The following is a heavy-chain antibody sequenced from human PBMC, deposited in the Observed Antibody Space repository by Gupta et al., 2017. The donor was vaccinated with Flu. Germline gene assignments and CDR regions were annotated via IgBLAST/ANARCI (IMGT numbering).Heavy chain of an antibody. CDR3: AGDSSGSYYYGLDV. V-gene: IGHV1-69*01. Sequence: RQATGQGLEWMGEIIPLTNTATYAQTFQGRVTIDADETTSTTYMDLSSLRSDDTAVYYCAGDSSGSYYYGLDVWGLGTTVNVSS. J-gene: IGHJ6*02. D-gene: IGHD3-22*01. CDR2: IIPLTNTA.